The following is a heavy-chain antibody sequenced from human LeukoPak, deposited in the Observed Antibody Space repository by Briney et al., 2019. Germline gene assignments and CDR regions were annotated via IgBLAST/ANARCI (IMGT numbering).Heavy chain of an antibody. CDR3: AWRAWLHPLDF. CDR2: INPDNGAT. D-gene: IGHD5-12*01. CDR1: GYTFTGNY. Sequence: TSVKVSCKASGYTFTGNYLHWVRQVPGQRLEWMGWINPDNGATDYSQKFQARVTVTRDLSTSTSYMELNMLTSDDTAIYFCAWRAWLHPLDFWGQGTMVIVSS. V-gene: IGHV1-2*02. J-gene: IGHJ4*02.